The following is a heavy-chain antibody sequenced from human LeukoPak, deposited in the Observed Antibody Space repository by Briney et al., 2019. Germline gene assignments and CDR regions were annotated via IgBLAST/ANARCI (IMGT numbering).Heavy chain of an antibody. J-gene: IGHJ1*01. CDR2: MLYDGSNT. CDR1: GFTFSSYG. CDR3: AKEGRRFLESFNQYFQH. Sequence: GGSLRLSCAASGFTFSSYGMHWVRQAPGKGLEWVAFMLYDGSNTYYADSVKGRFTISRDNSKNTLYLQMNSLRAEDTAVYYCAKEGRRFLESFNQYFQHWGQGTLVTVSS. V-gene: IGHV3-30*02. D-gene: IGHD3-3*01.